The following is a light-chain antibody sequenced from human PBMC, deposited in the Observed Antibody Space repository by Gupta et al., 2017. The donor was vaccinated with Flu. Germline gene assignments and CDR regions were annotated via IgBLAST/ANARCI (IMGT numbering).Light chain of an antibody. CDR3: QQNCDSPPYS. V-gene: IGKV3-20*01. CDR1: QSVSSSY. J-gene: IGKJ2*03. CDR2: GAS. Sequence: EIVLTQSPVTLSLSPGERATLSCRASQSVSSSYLAWYQQKPGQAPRLLIYGASSRDTGIPDRFSGSGYGTDFTLTISRREQEDFAVYYCQQNCDSPPYSFGQGTRLEIK.